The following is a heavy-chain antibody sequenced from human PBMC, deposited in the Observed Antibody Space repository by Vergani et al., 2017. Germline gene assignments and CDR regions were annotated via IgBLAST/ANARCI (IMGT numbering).Heavy chain of an antibody. CDR1: GYTFTGYY. Sequence: QVQLVQSGAEVKKPGASVKVSCKASGYTFTGYYMHWVRQAPGQGLEWMGWINPNSGGTNYAQKFQGRGTMTRDTSISTAYMELSRLRSDDTAVYYCARGSELWTTTVTTFANYWGQGTLVTVSS. D-gene: IGHD4-17*01. CDR2: INPNSGGT. V-gene: IGHV1-2*02. J-gene: IGHJ4*02. CDR3: ARGSELWTTTVTTFANY.